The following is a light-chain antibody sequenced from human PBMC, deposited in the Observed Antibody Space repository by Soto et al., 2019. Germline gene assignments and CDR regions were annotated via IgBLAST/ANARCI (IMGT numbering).Light chain of an antibody. V-gene: IGKV3-15*01. Sequence: DIVMTQSPATLSVSPGERATLSCRASQNINTNLAWYQQKPGQAPRLLVYGAFTRAPGIPARFSGSGSGTEFALTITSLQSEDFGVYYCQQYNNWPPITFGQGTRLEIK. CDR3: QQYNNWPPIT. J-gene: IGKJ5*01. CDR2: GAF. CDR1: QNINTN.